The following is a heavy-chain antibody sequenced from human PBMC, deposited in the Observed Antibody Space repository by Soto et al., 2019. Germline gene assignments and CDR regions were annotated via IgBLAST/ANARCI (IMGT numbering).Heavy chain of an antibody. Sequence: QLQLQESGPGLVKPSETLSLTCTVSGDSITSSRHYWGWIRQPPGKGLECIANIYYDGNTYYNPSLKSRVAISLDTSKNQFSLRLTSVTAADTAVYYCARSSIEPRVFMYPFDSWGQGTLVTVSS. CDR3: ARSSIEPRVFMYPFDS. CDR1: GDSITSSRHY. J-gene: IGHJ4*02. D-gene: IGHD6-6*01. V-gene: IGHV4-39*01. CDR2: IYYDGNT.